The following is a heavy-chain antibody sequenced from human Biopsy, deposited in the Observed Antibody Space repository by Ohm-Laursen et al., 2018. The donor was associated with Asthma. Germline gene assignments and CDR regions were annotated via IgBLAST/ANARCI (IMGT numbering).Heavy chain of an antibody. CDR3: ARTYFDFLTGQVKDVFGV. CDR2: VNAGNGNT. CDR1: GYNFISFA. D-gene: IGHD3-9*01. Sequence: SVKVSCKASGYNFISFAIHWVRQAPGQRLEWMGWVNAGNGNTKYSQKFQGRVSITRDTSARTAYMDLSSLRSEDTAVYYCARTYFDFLTGQVKDVFGVWGQGTMVTVSS. V-gene: IGHV1-3*01. J-gene: IGHJ3*01.